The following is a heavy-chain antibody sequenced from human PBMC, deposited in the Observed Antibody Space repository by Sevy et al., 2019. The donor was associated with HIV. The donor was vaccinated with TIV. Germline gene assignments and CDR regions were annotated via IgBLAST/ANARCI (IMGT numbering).Heavy chain of an antibody. D-gene: IGHD2-15*01. CDR3: ARHGTGSSCSHAFDI. CDR2: INHSGGT. V-gene: IGHV4-34*01. CDR1: GGSFSGYY. J-gene: IGHJ3*02. Sequence: SETLSLTCAVYGGSFSGYYWRWIRQPPGKGLEWIGEINHSGGTNYNPSLKSRVTISVDTSKNQFSLKLNSVTAADTAVYYCARHGTGSSCSHAFDIWGQGTMVTVSS.